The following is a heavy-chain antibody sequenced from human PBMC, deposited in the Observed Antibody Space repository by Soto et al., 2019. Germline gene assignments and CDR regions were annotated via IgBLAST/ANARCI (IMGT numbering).Heavy chain of an antibody. CDR2: IYYSGST. CDR3: ARDVGTPPGVYFDY. V-gene: IGHV4-31*02. CDR1: GCSISSGGYY. Sequence: SETLSLTCTVSGCSISSGGYYWSWIRKHPGKGLEWIGYIYYSGSTYYNPSLKSRVTISVDTSKNQFSLKLSSVTAADTAVYYCARDVGTPPGVYFDYWGQGTLVTVSS. J-gene: IGHJ4*02. D-gene: IGHD1-1*01.